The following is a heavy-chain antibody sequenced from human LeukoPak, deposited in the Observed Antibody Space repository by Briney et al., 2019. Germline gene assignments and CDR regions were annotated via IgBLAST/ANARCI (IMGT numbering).Heavy chain of an antibody. V-gene: IGHV3-9*01. CDR1: GFTFDDYA. J-gene: IGHJ2*01. CDR2: ISWNSGSI. Sequence: PGRSLRLSCAASGFTFDDYAMHWVRQAPGKGLEWVSGISWNSGSIGYADSVKGRFTISRDNAKNSLYLQMNSLRAEDTALYYCAKDTAAAGTGWYFDLWGRGTLVTVSS. D-gene: IGHD6-13*01. CDR3: AKDTAAAGTGWYFDL.